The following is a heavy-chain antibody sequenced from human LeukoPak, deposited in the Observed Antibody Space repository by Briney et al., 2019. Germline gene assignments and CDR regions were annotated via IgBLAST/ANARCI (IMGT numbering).Heavy chain of an antibody. CDR2: ISGSGGST. CDR3: VQGSGSYLAGCFDY. Sequence: GGSLRLSCTASGFTFSGYAMSWVRQAPGKGLEWVSTISGSGGSTYYADSVKGRFTISRDNSKNTLSLQMNSLRAEDTAAYYCVQGSGSYLAGCFDYWGQGTLVSVSS. V-gene: IGHV3-23*01. CDR1: GFTFSGYA. D-gene: IGHD3-10*01. J-gene: IGHJ4*02.